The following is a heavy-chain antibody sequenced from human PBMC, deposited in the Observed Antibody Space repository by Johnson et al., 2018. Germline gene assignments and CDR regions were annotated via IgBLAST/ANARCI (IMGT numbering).Heavy chain of an antibody. Sequence: VQLVQSGGGLVQXGGPXSLXCAASGFIFRTYALSWVRQAPGKGLEWVSMISGAGDFPYSADSSKGRFPVSRDNAKNTVYVQMNNLGAEYTAVYYCGKEGYIWGQGTMVIVSS. CDR2: ISGAGDFP. J-gene: IGHJ3*02. CDR3: GKEGYI. V-gene: IGHV3-23*04. CDR1: GFIFRTYA.